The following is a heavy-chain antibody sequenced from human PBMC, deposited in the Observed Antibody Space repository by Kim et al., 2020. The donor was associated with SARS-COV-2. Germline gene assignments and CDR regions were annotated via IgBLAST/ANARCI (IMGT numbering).Heavy chain of an antibody. V-gene: IGHV1-3*01. J-gene: IGHJ5*02. Sequence: KCQGRVTITRDTSASTAYMELSSLRSEDTAVYYCARDLGVVVPAYNWFDPWGQGTLVTVSS. CDR3: ARDLGVVVPAYNWFDP. D-gene: IGHD2-2*01.